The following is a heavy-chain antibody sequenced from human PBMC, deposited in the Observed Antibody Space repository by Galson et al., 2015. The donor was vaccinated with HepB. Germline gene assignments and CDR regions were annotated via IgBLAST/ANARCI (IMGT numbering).Heavy chain of an antibody. CDR1: GGSISSSSYY. CDR2: IYYSGST. D-gene: IGHD5-24*01. Sequence: ETLSLTCTVSGGSISSSSYYWGWIRQPPGKGLEWIGSIYYSGSTYYNPSLKSRVTISVDTSKNQFSLKLSSVTAADTAVYYCAREPGWLQLRGGIDYWGQGTLVTVSS. CDR3: AREPGWLQLRGGIDY. J-gene: IGHJ4*02. V-gene: IGHV4-39*07.